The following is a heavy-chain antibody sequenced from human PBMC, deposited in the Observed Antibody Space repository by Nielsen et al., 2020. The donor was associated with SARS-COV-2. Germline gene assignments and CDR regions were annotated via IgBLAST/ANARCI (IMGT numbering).Heavy chain of an antibody. D-gene: IGHD3-10*01. CDR2: IYPRDYDT. CDR1: GYTFSNFW. Sequence: GESLKISCKASGYTFSNFWIGWVRQMPGKGLEWMGIIYPRDYDTRYSPSFQGQVTISADKSITTAYLQWSSLKASDTAIYYCAREGQDDSGTERRGMDVWGQGTTVTVFS. J-gene: IGHJ6*02. CDR3: AREGQDDSGTERRGMDV. V-gene: IGHV5-51*01.